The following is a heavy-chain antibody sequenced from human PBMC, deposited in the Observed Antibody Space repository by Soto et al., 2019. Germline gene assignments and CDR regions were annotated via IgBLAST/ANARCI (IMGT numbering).Heavy chain of an antibody. CDR1: GYTFTGYY. V-gene: IGHV1-18*04. CDR2: INPNSGNT. CDR3: ASSPTSSGYYSGY. Sequence: ASVKVSCKASGYTFTGYYMHWVRQAPGQGLEWMGWINPNSGNTNYAQKLQGRVTMTTDTSTSTAYMELRSLRSDDTAVYYCASSPTSSGYYSGYWGQGALVTVSS. D-gene: IGHD3-22*01. J-gene: IGHJ4*02.